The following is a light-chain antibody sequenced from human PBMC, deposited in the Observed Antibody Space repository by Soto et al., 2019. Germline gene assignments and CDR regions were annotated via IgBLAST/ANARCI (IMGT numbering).Light chain of an antibody. Sequence: EIVLTQSPATLSLSPGERATLSCRASQSVSSYLAWYQQKPGQAPRLLIYDASNRATGIPARFSGSGSGTDFTLTISSLEPEDFAVYYCQQRSIWPPITFGQGTRLEI. CDR3: QQRSIWPPIT. J-gene: IGKJ5*01. CDR2: DAS. CDR1: QSVSSY. V-gene: IGKV3-11*01.